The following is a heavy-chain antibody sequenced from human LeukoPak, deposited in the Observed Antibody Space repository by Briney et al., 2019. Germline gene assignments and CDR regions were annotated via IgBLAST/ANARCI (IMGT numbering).Heavy chain of an antibody. CDR3: ARGGSGYSYGYLYYFDY. CDR1: GYSISSGYY. J-gene: IGHJ4*02. V-gene: IGHV4-38-2*02. D-gene: IGHD5-18*01. Sequence: PSETLSLTCTVSGYSISSGYYWGWIRQPPGKGLEWIGSIYHSGSTYYNPSLKSRVTISVDTSKNQFSLKLSSVTAADTAVYYCARGGSGYSYGYLYYFDYWGQGTLVTVSS. CDR2: IYHSGST.